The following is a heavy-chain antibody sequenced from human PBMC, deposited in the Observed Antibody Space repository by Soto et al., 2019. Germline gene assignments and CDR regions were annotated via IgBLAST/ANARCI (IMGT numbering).Heavy chain of an antibody. J-gene: IGHJ5*01. CDR3: AKAGVGGFRGWDTFNWFDS. CDR2: ISGSGDST. V-gene: IGHV3-23*01. Sequence: AGSLRLSCAASGSIFRSYAMNWVRQAPGKGLERVSGISGSGDSTYYADAVKGRFTISRDNSKNTLFLQMNSLRDDDGAVYYCAKAGVGGFRGWDTFNWFDSWGQGILVTVSS. CDR1: GSIFRSYA. D-gene: IGHD5-18*01.